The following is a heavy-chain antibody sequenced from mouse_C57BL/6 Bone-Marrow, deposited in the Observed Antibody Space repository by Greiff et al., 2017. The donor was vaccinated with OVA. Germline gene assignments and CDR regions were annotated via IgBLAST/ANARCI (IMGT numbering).Heavy chain of an antibody. CDR3: ATGTRYYAMDY. V-gene: IGHV5-17*01. D-gene: IGHD4-1*01. J-gene: IGHJ4*01. CDR2: ISSGSSTI. CDR1: GFTFSDYG. Sequence: EVMLVESGGGLVKPGGSLKLSCAASGFTFSDYGMHWVRQAPEKGLEWVAYISSGSSTIYYADTVKGRFTISRDNAKNTLFLQMTSLRSEDTAMDYCATGTRYYAMDYWGQGTSVTVSA.